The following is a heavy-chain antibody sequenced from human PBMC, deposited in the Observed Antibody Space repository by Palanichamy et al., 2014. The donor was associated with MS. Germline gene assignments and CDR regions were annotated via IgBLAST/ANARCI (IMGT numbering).Heavy chain of an antibody. Sequence: VHLQESGPGLVKPSGTLSLTCAVSGGSISSSNWWSWVRQPPGKGLEWIGEIYHSGSTNYNPSLKSRVTLSLDKSKSQFSLKMTSVTAADTAVYFCARKEAIGTYYFDYWGQGTLVTVSS. CDR1: GGSISSSNW. J-gene: IGHJ4*02. V-gene: IGHV4-4*02. CDR2: IYHSGST. CDR3: ARKEAIGTYYFDY. D-gene: IGHD1-1*01.